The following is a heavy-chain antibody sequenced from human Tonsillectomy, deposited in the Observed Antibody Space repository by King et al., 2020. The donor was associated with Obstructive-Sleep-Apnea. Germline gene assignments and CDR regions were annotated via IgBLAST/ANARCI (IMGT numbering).Heavy chain of an antibody. V-gene: IGHV3-11*01. D-gene: IGHD3-22*01. CDR2: IRNTGTTI. Sequence: VQLVESGGGLVKPGGSLRLSCAASGFTFSDYQMSWIRQVPGKGLEWISNIRNTGTTIYYADSVKGRFTISRDNARNSLYLQMSSLRGEDTAVYYCARERVVNTYYYENRGYRTRSYFDYWGQGTLVTVSS. CDR3: ARERVVNTYYYENRGYRTRSYFDY. J-gene: IGHJ4*02. CDR1: GFTFSDYQ.